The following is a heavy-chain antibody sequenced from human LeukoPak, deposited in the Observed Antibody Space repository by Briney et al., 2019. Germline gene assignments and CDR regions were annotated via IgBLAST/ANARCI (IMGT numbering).Heavy chain of an antibody. CDR3: AKFVTRSSWYWFDP. V-gene: IGHV3-23*01. J-gene: IGHJ5*02. CDR1: GFSFSDFY. D-gene: IGHD6-13*01. CDR2: ISGSGGST. Sequence: PGGSLRLSCAASGFSFSDFYMSWIRQAPGKGLEWVSAISGSGGSTYYADSVKGRFTISRDNSKNTLYLQMNSLRAEDTAVYYCAKFVTRSSWYWFDPWGQGTLVTVSS.